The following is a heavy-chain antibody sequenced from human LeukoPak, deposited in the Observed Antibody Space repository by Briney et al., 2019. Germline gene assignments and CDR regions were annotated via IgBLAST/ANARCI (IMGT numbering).Heavy chain of an antibody. Sequence: SETLSLTCTVSGGSISSGSYYWSWIRQPAGKGLEWIGRIYTSGSTNYNPSLKSRVTISVDTSKNQFSLKLSSVTAADTAVYYCARDPNDFWSGYYTPYFDYWGQGTLVTVSS. CDR3: ARDPNDFWSGYYTPYFDY. D-gene: IGHD3-3*01. V-gene: IGHV4-61*02. CDR2: IYTSGST. CDR1: GGSISSGSYY. J-gene: IGHJ4*02.